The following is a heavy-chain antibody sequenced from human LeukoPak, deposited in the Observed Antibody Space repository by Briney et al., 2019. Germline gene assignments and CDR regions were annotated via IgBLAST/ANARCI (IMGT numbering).Heavy chain of an antibody. CDR3: ARYFGRWDFDY. D-gene: IGHD3-9*01. Sequence: PSETLSLTCTVSGGSNSSGSYYWSWIRQPAGKGLEWIGRIYTSGSTNYNPSLKSRVTISVDTSKNQFSLKLSSVTAADTAVYYCARYFGRWDFDYWGQGTLVTVSS. V-gene: IGHV4-61*02. J-gene: IGHJ4*02. CDR1: GGSNSSGSYY. CDR2: IYTSGST.